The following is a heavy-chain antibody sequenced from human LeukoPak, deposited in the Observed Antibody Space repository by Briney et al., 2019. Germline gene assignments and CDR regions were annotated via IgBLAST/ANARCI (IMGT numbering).Heavy chain of an antibody. V-gene: IGHV4-39*07. J-gene: IGHJ4*02. D-gene: IGHD3-22*01. CDR2: VYYTGGT. CDR1: GDSITSTSYY. CDR3: ARYRGYYYDSSEEPFDD. Sequence: SETLSLTCSVSGDSITSTSYYWGWIRQPPEKGLEWIGSVYYTGGTYYSPSLKSRVTISVDKSKNQFSLKLSSVTAADTAVYYCARYRGYYYDSSEEPFDDWGQGTLVTVSS.